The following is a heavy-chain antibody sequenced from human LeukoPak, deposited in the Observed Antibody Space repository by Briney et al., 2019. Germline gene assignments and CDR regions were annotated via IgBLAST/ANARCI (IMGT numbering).Heavy chain of an antibody. CDR1: RFTLGTYA. CDR3: ARDTPPSDYVLDV. J-gene: IGHJ6*02. CDR2: ISYDGSNK. D-gene: IGHD3-16*01. Sequence: GGSLRLSCAASRFTLGTYATHGGRQAPDKGLEWVADISYDGSNKYYADSVKGRFTISRDNAKNSLYLQMNSLRAENTAVYYCARDTPPSDYVLDVWGQGTTVTVSS. V-gene: IGHV3-30-3*01.